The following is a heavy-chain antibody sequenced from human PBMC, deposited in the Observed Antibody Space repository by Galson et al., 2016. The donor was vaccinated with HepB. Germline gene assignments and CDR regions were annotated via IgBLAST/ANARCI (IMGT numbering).Heavy chain of an antibody. CDR2: IYSGGNT. Sequence: SLRLSCAVSGFTVSRNYMSWVRQAPGKGLEWVSVIYSGGNTYYADSVKGRFTIPRDNSKNMLYLQMNSLRPEDTAVYFCARDKVGSGGAFDCWGQGTLVTVSS. V-gene: IGHV3-66*02. CDR3: ARDKVGSGGAFDC. J-gene: IGHJ4*02. D-gene: IGHD6-19*01. CDR1: GFTVSRNY.